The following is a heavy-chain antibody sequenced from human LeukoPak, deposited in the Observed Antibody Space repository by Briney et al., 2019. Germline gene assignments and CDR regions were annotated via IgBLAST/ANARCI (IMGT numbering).Heavy chain of an antibody. CDR2: TYYGGST. Sequence: SETLSLICTVSGGSISHYYWSWIRQPPEKGLEWIGYTYYGGSTKFNPSLKSRVAISVDTSKKQFSLNLTSVTAADTAVYYCARGPSVTSIGGPWGQGTLVTVSA. V-gene: IGHV4-59*01. CDR3: ARGPSVTSIGGP. D-gene: IGHD4-17*01. J-gene: IGHJ5*02. CDR1: GGSISHYY.